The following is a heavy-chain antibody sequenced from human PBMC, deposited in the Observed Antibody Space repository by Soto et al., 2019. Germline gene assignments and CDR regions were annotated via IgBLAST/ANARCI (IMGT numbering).Heavy chain of an antibody. D-gene: IGHD5-12*01. CDR3: ASDRSSGGVATHWYDP. CDR1: GCTFSSYA. V-gene: IGHV1-69*13. Sequence: SVKVSCKASGCTFSSYAIRWVRQAPGQVLEWMGGFIPIFGTANYAQKFQGRVTITADESTSTAYMELSSLRSEDTAVYYCASDRSSGGVATHWYDPWGQGTLVPVSS. J-gene: IGHJ5*02. CDR2: FIPIFGTA.